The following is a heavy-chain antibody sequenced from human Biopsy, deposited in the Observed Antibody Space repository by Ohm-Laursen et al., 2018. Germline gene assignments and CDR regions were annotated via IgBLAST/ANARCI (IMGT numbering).Heavy chain of an antibody. CDR1: GYTFTDYY. CDR2: INPNSGGT. D-gene: IGHD6-19*01. J-gene: IGHJ4*02. V-gene: IGHV1-2*02. CDR3: TRDRGITVAGTLGFNFDY. Sequence: ASVKVSCKASGYTFTDYYMHWVRQAPGQGLEWMGWINPNSGGTNYAQKFQGRVTMTRDTSISTAYMDLSGLRSGDTAVYYCTRDRGITVAGTLGFNFDYWSQGTLVTVSS.